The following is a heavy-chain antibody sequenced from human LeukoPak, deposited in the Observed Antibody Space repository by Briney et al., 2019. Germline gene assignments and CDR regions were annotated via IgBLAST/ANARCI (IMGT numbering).Heavy chain of an antibody. CDR1: GDSVSSNSAA. CDR2: TYYRSKWYN. J-gene: IGHJ4*02. CDR3: ARRGSQSKPSDY. V-gene: IGHV6-1*01. Sequence: SQTLSLTRAISGDSVSSNSAAWNWIRQSPSRGLEWLGRTYYRSKWYNDYAVSVKSRITINPDTSKNQFSLKLSSVTAADTAVYYCARRGSQSKPSDYWGQGTLVTVSS. D-gene: IGHD1-26*01.